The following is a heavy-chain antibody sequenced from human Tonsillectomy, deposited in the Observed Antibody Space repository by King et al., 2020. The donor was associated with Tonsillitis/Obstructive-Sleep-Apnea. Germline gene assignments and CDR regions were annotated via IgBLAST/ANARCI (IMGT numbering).Heavy chain of an antibody. CDR2: IWSDGSKK. V-gene: IGHV3-33*01. J-gene: IGHJ6*02. CDR1: GFTFSSYG. CDR3: ARVHARSIYIPDYYYYGMDV. Sequence: QVQLVESGGGVVQPGRSLRLSCAASGFTFSSYGMHWVRQAPGKGLEWVAIIWSDGSKKYYADSVKGRFTISRDNSKNTLYLQMNSLRAEDTAVYFCARVHARSIYIPDYYYYGMDVWGQGTTVTVSS. D-gene: IGHD2-2*01.